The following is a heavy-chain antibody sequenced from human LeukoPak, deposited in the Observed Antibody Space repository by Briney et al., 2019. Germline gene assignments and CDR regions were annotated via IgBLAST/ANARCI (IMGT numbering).Heavy chain of an antibody. V-gene: IGHV4-34*01. CDR1: GGSLSGYH. Sequence: PSETLSLTCAVYGGSLSGYHWIWIRQPPGKGLEWIGEINHSGSTNYNPSLKSRVTISVDTSKNQFSLKLSSVTAADTAVYYCARKKRYGVVLPKYWFDPWGQGILVTVSS. CDR3: ARKKRYGVVLPKYWFDP. D-gene: IGHD4-17*01. CDR2: INHSGST. J-gene: IGHJ5*02.